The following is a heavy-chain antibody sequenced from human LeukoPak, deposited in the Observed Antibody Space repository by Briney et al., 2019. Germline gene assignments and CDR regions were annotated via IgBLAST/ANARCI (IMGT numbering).Heavy chain of an antibody. CDR2: ISGSGGST. CDR3: AKTPIVVVTALYFDY. J-gene: IGHJ4*02. Sequence: GGSLRLSCAASGFTFSSYAMSWVRQAPGKGLEWVSAISGSGGSTYYADSVKGRFTISRDNSKNTLYLQMNSLRAEDTAVYYRAKTPIVVVTALYFDYWGQGTLVTVSS. V-gene: IGHV3-23*01. D-gene: IGHD2-21*02. CDR1: GFTFSSYA.